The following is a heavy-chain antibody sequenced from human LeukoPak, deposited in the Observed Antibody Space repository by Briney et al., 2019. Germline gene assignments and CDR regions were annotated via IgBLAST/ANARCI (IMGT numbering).Heavy chain of an antibody. CDR2: MYYSGIT. CDR3: ARSSHL. D-gene: IGHD3-10*01. CDR1: GGSINSYY. Sequence: WDTLSLICTVSGGSINSYYWSWIRQPPGKGLEWIGYMYYSGITKFNTSLMSLVTISIETSKNQFSLKLNSVTAADTAVYYCARSSHLWGPGTLVIVSS. V-gene: IGHV4-59*07. J-gene: IGHJ5*02.